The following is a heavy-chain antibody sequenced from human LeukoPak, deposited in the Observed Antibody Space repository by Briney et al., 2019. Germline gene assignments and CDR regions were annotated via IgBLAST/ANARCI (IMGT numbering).Heavy chain of an antibody. J-gene: IGHJ4*02. CDR2: IKQDGSEK. Sequence: GGSLRLSCAASGFAFSNYWMTWIRQAPGKGLELVANIKQDGSEKYYVDSVKGRFTISRDNAKNSLYLQMNSLRAEDTAVYYCARNQRRLDYWGQGTLVTVSS. CDR1: GFAFSNYW. V-gene: IGHV3-7*01. D-gene: IGHD1-14*01. CDR3: ARNQRRLDY.